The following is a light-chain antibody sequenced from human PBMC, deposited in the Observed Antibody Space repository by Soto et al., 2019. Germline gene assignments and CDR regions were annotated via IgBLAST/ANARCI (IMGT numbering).Light chain of an antibody. Sequence: DIHVTQSPSSLSATVGDRVTISCRASQSIDTFLNWYQQRPGRAPKLLIYAASTLQSGVPSRFSASGSGTDFTLTINTLLPEDFATYFCQQTYSTPTFGRGTRVDIK. CDR1: QSIDTF. CDR2: AAS. V-gene: IGKV1-39*01. CDR3: QQTYSTPT. J-gene: IGKJ1*01.